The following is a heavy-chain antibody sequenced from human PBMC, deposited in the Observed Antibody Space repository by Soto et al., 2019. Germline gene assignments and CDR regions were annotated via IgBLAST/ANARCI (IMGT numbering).Heavy chain of an antibody. J-gene: IGHJ6*02. D-gene: IGHD3-10*01. Sequence: SETLSLTCAVYGGSFSGYYWSWIRQPPGKGLEWIGEINHSGSTNYNPSLKSRVTISVDTSKNQFSLKLSSVTAAHTAVYYCATIGIPMVRGVITPYYYYGMDVWGQGTTVTVSS. CDR1: GGSFSGYY. V-gene: IGHV4-34*01. CDR3: ATIGIPMVRGVITPYYYYGMDV. CDR2: INHSGST.